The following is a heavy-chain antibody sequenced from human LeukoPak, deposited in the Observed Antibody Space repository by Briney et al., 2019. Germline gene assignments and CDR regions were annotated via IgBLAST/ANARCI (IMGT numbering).Heavy chain of an antibody. CDR3: AKVLRGVVVPYFDF. CDR2: ISGRGDRT. J-gene: IGHJ4*02. D-gene: IGHD3-10*01. V-gene: IGHV3-23*01. Sequence: PGGSLRLSCAASGFSFSSYVMGWVRQAPGKGLEWVSAISGRGDRTYYADPVKGRFTVSRDTSKNTLFLQMNSLRAEDTAVYYCAKVLRGVVVPYFDFWGQGTLVTVSS. CDR1: GFSFSSYV.